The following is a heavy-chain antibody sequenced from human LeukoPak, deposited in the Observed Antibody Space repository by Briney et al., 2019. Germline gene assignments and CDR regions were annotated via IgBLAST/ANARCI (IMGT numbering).Heavy chain of an antibody. D-gene: IGHD6-6*01. CDR3: ARYISSGLDY. CDR1: GGSISSYY. J-gene: IGHJ4*02. CDR2: IYYTGGT. Sequence: SETLSLTCTVSGGSISSYYWSWIRQPPGKGLEWIGYIYYTGGTNYNPSLKSRVTISVDTSKNQFSLKLSYVNAADTAVYYCARYISSGLDYWGQGTLVTVSS. V-gene: IGHV4-59*08.